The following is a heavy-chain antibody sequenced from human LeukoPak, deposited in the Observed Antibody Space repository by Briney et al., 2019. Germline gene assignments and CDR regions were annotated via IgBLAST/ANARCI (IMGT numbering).Heavy chain of an antibody. CDR1: GGTFSSYA. Sequence: ASVKVSCKASGGTFSSYAISWVRQAPGQGLEWMGIINPSGGSTSYAQKFQGRVTMTRDTSTSTVYMELSSLRSEDTAVYYCARDKGPVTKFDYWGQGTLVTVSS. CDR2: INPSGGST. V-gene: IGHV1-46*01. D-gene: IGHD5-18*01. J-gene: IGHJ4*02. CDR3: ARDKGPVTKFDY.